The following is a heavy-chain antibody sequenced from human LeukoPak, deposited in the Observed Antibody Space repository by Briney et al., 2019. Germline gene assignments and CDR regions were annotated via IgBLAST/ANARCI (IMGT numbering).Heavy chain of an antibody. CDR2: MNPNSGNT. CDR3: AREGDVGGYDSLYYYGMDV. CDR1: GYTFTSYD. D-gene: IGHD5-12*01. Sequence: GASVKVSCKASGYTFTSYDINWVRQATGQGLEWMGWMNPNSGNTGYAQKFQGRVTMTRNTSISTAYMELSSLRSEDTAVYYCAREGDVGGYDSLYYYGMDVWGQGTTVTVSS. V-gene: IGHV1-8*01. J-gene: IGHJ6*02.